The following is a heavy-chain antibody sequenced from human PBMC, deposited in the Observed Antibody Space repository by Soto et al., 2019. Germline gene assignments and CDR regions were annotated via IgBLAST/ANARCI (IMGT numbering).Heavy chain of an antibody. CDR1: RFTFSSFW. D-gene: IGHD3-10*01. J-gene: IGHJ4*02. CDR3: ARLYYYGPDN. CDR2: INRDEAEK. V-gene: IGHV3-7*04. Sequence: GSLRLSCTVSRFTFSSFWVGWIRQAPGKGLEWVANINRDEAEKYYVDSVKGRFTISRDNAKNSLYLQMKNLRVEDTAIYYCARLYYYGPDNWGQGTLVTVSS.